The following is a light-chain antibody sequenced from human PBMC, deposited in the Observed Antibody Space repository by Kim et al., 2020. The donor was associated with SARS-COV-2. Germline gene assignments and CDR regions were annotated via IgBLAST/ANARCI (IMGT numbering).Light chain of an antibody. CDR3: QHYSRFPYT. CDR1: ENIGTW. J-gene: IGKJ2*01. CDR2: LAS. Sequence: SAAVGDRGTSTCRASENIGTWLAWYQPKPGRAPSLLIYLASTLESGVPSRFSGTGSGTEFSLSITSLQPDDFATYYCQHYSRFPYTFGQGTKLEI. V-gene: IGKV1-5*03.